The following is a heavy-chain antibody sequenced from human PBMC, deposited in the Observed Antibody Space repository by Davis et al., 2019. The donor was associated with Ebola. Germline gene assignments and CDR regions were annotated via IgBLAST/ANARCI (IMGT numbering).Heavy chain of an antibody. V-gene: IGHV1-8*01. Sequence: ASVKVSCKTSGYTFTTYDINWVRQATGQGLEWVGWMNPNNGIAGYAQNFRGRVTMTRDTSISTAYMELSSLRSDDTAVYYCARDMGMVQEANWFDPWGQGTLVTVSS. CDR1: GYTFTTYD. D-gene: IGHD3-10*01. CDR3: ARDMGMVQEANWFDP. J-gene: IGHJ5*02. CDR2: MNPNNGIA.